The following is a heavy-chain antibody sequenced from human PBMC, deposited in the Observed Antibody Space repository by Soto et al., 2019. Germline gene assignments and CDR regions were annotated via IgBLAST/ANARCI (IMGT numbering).Heavy chain of an antibody. J-gene: IGHJ4*02. CDR2: TSWNSGNL. V-gene: IGHV3-9*01. Sequence: EVQLVESGGGLVQPGRSLRLSCAASGFTFDDYAMHWVRQGPGKGLEWVSSTSWNSGNLGYADSVKGRFTISRDNAKNSLYLQMNSLRGEDTALYYCAKGASTTVFAFNDYWGQGTLVTVSS. D-gene: IGHD4-17*01. CDR3: AKGASTTVFAFNDY. CDR1: GFTFDDYA.